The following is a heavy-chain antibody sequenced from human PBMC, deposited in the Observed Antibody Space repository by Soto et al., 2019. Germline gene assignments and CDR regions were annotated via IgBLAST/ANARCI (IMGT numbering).Heavy chain of an antibody. CDR3: ARLYEAGWFDP. CDR1: GGSISSSSYY. D-gene: IGHD3-3*01. CDR2: IYYSGST. V-gene: IGHV4-39*01. J-gene: IGHJ5*02. Sequence: SETPLTCTVSGGSISSSSYYWGWIRQPPGKGLEWIGSIYYSGSTYYNPSLKSRVTISVDTSKNQFSLKLSSVTAADTAVYYCARLYEAGWFDPWGQGTLVTVSS.